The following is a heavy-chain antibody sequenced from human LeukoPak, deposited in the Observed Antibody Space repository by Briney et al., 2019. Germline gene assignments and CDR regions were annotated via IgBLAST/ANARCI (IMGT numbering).Heavy chain of an antibody. Sequence: ASVKVSCKASGLTFSNYGITWVRQAPGQGLEWVGWISAYDGNTNYAQKFQGRVTMTTDTSTSTAHVELRSLRYDDTAVYYCARDGRFAAYEPDYCGQGTLVTVSS. CDR2: ISAYDGNT. J-gene: IGHJ4*02. CDR1: GLTFSNYG. CDR3: ARDGRFAAYEPDY. V-gene: IGHV1-18*01. D-gene: IGHD1-26*01.